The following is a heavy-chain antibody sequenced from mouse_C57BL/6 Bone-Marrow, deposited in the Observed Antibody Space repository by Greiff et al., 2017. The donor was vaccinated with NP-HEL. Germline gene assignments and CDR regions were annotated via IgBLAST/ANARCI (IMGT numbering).Heavy chain of an antibody. Sequence: QVQLKQPGAELVRPGTSVKLSCKASGYTFTSYWMHWVKQRPGQGLEWIGVIDPSDSYTNYNQKFKGKATLTVDTSSSTAYMQLSSLTSEDSAVYYCARGSCWVQGTLVTVSA. CDR2: IDPSDSYT. V-gene: IGHV1-59*01. J-gene: IGHJ3*01. CDR1: GYTFTSYW. CDR3: ARGSC.